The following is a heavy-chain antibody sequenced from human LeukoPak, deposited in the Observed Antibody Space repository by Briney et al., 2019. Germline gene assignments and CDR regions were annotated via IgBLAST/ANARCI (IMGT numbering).Heavy chain of an antibody. CDR1: DHSISSGSY. Sequence: PSETLSLTCAVSDHSISSGSYWGWIRQPPGKGLEWIGSMYHSGSTFYDPSLMSRVTISVDTSNNQFSLKLSSVTAADTAVYYCARTYYYGSFEKNRFDPWGQGTLVTVSS. V-gene: IGHV4-38-2*01. J-gene: IGHJ5*02. D-gene: IGHD3-10*01. CDR3: ARTYYYGSFEKNRFDP. CDR2: MYHSGST.